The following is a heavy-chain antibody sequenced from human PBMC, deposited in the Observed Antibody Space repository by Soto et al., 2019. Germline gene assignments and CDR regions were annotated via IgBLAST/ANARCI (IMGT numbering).Heavy chain of an antibody. V-gene: IGHV3-23*01. J-gene: IGHJ5*02. D-gene: IGHD3-10*01. CDR3: ARGRVTMVRGAKQNWFDP. CDR1: GFTFSTYA. CDR2: ISASGGST. Sequence: GGSLRLSCAASGFTFSTYAMTWVRQAPGKGLEWVSAISASGGSTYYADSVKGRFTISRDNSKNTLYLQMNSLRVEDTAVYYCARGRVTMVRGAKQNWFDPWGQGTLVTVSS.